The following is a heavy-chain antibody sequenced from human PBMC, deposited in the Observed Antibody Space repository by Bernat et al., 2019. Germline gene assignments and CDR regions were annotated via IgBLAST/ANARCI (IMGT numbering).Heavy chain of an antibody. D-gene: IGHD3-22*01. J-gene: IGHJ4*02. V-gene: IGHV4-59*08. CDR2: IYYSGST. CDR3: ARVQHYYDSSGYYDY. Sequence: QVQLQESGPGLVKPSETLSLTCTVSGGSNSSYYWSWIRQPPGKGLEWIGYIYYSGSTNYNPSLKSRVTISVDTSKNQFSLKLSSVTAADTAVYYRARVQHYYDSSGYYDYWGQGTLVTVSS. CDR1: GGSNSSYY.